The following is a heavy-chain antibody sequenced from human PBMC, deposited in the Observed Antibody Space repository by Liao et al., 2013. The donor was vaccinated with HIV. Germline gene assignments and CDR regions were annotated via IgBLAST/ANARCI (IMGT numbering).Heavy chain of an antibody. CDR3: ARGIAAAGTNY. V-gene: IGHV4-61*02. Sequence: QVQLQESGPGLVKPSQTLSLTCTVSGASISSGNYYWTWIRQPAGKGLEWIGRIYTSGSTNYNPSLKSRVTISVDTSKHQFSLKLSSVTAADTAVYYCARGIAAAGTNYWGQGTLVTVSS. CDR2: IYTSGST. D-gene: IGHD6-13*01. CDR1: GASISSGNYY. J-gene: IGHJ4*02.